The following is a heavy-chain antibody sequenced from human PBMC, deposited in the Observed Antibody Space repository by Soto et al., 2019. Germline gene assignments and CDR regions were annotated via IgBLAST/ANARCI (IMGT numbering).Heavy chain of an antibody. D-gene: IGHD3-22*01. CDR2: ISGSGGST. CDR1: GFTFSSYS. J-gene: IGHJ4*02. V-gene: IGHV3-23*01. Sequence: GGSLRLSCAASGFTFSSYSMNWVRQAPGKGLEWVSAISGSGGSTYYADSVKGRFTISRDNSKNTLYLQINSLRAEDTAVYYCAALIVVVMYPDYWGQGTLVTVSS. CDR3: AALIVVVMYPDY.